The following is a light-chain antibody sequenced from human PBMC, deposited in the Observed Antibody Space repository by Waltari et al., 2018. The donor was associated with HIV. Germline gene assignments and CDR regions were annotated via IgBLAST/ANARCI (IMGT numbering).Light chain of an antibody. V-gene: IGKV3-15*01. CDR3: QQYSHWPLT. CDR1: QNIGNN. CDR2: DTS. Sequence: EIVIPQSPATLSVSPGERATLSCRASQNIGNNFAWYQQKPGQAPRLLIYDTSARATGVPARFSGSGSGTESALTISSLQSEDFAVYYCQQYSHWPLTFGRGTKVEIK. J-gene: IGKJ4*01.